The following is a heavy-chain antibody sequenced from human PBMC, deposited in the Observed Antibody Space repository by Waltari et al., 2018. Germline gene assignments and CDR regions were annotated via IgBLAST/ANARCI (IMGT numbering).Heavy chain of an antibody. CDR1: GGSISSSSYY. V-gene: IGHV4-39*01. Sequence: QLQLQESGPGLVKPSETLSLTCTVSGGSISSSSYYWGWIRQPPGKGLEWIGSIYYSGSTYYNPSLKSRVTISVDTSKNQFSLKLSSVTAADTAVYYCARQRGPLRFLEWLSDYWGQGTLVTVSS. D-gene: IGHD3-3*01. CDR2: IYYSGST. CDR3: ARQRGPLRFLEWLSDY. J-gene: IGHJ4*02.